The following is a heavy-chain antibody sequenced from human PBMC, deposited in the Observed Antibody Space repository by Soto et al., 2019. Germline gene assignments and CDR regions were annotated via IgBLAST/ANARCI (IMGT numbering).Heavy chain of an antibody. CDR2: ITQSGHAT. J-gene: IGHJ4*02. CDR1: GFKFSDYY. V-gene: IGHV3-11*04. D-gene: IGHD5-12*01. CDR3: ARAIRGYGTYGGY. Sequence: QVQLVESGGDLVKPGGSLRLSCAASGFKFSDYYMSWIRQTPGKGLEWVSYITQSGHATEYADSVRGRFTISRDNNKNSLYLQMNSLRVEDTGVYYRARAIRGYGTYGGYLGQGTLVTVSS.